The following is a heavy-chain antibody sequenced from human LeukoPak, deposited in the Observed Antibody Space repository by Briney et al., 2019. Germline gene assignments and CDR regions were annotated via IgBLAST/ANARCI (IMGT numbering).Heavy chain of an antibody. CDR3: AKVPRLEWLPYDAFDI. CDR1: GFTFDDYG. J-gene: IGHJ3*02. CDR2: INWNGGST. D-gene: IGHD3-3*01. V-gene: IGHV3-20*04. Sequence: PGGSLRLSCAASGFTFDDYGMSWVRQAPGKGLEWVSGINWNGGSTGYADSVKGRFTISRDNAKNSLYLQMNSLRAEDTAVYYCAKVPRLEWLPYDAFDIWGQGTMVTVSS.